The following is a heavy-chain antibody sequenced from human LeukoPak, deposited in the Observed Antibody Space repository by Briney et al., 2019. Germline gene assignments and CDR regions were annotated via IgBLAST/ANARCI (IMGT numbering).Heavy chain of an antibody. Sequence: PGGSLRLSSAASGFTFSSYWMHWVRQAPGKGLVWFSRINSDGSSTSYADSVKGRFTISRDNAKNTLYLQMNSLRAEDTAVYYCAREGGTVYYFDYWGQGTLVTVSS. V-gene: IGHV3-74*01. D-gene: IGHD1/OR15-1a*01. J-gene: IGHJ4*02. CDR3: AREGGTVYYFDY. CDR2: INSDGSST. CDR1: GFTFSSYW.